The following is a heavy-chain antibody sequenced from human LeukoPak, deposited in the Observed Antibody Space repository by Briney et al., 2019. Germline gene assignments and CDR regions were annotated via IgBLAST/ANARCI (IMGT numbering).Heavy chain of an antibody. J-gene: IGHJ4*02. CDR1: GGSISSSSYY. D-gene: IGHD1-26*01. Sequence: SETLSLTCTVSGGSISSSSYYWGWIRQPPGRGLEWIGSIYYSGSTYYNPSLKSRVTISVDTSKNQFSLKLSSVTAADTAVYYCARHGGGSPVGPHPPIDYWGQGTLVTVSS. V-gene: IGHV4-39*01. CDR2: IYYSGST. CDR3: ARHGGGSPVGPHPPIDY.